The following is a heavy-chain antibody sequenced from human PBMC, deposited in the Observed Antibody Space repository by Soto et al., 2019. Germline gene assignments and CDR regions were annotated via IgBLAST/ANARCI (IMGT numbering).Heavy chain of an antibody. CDR2: ISYDGNEK. Sequence: PVGSLRLSCAATGFAFSTYGMHWVRQAPGKGREWVAAISYDGNEKYYADSLQGRFTISRDNAKNSLYLQMNSLRAEDTAVYYCARPLLPAYYYYGMDVWGQGTTVTVSS. J-gene: IGHJ6*02. CDR3: ARPLLPAYYYYGMDV. V-gene: IGHV3-30*03. CDR1: GFAFSTYG.